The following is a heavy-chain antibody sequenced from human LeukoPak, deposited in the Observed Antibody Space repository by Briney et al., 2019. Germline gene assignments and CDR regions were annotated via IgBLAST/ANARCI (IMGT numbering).Heavy chain of an antibody. CDR1: GFTFDDYA. V-gene: IGHV3-43D*03. D-gene: IGHD1-1*01. CDR2: ISWDGSTT. J-gene: IGHJ4*02. CDR3: AKKANGLYFDF. Sequence: GGSLRPSCAASGFTFDDYAMHWVRQAPGKGLEWVSLISWDGSTTSYADSVKGRFTISRDNSKDSLYLQMSSLRAEDTALYYCAKKANGLYFDFWGQGTLVTVSS.